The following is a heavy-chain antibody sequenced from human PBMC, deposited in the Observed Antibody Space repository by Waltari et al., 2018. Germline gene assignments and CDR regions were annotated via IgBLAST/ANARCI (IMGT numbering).Heavy chain of an antibody. CDR1: GGVASTYA. Sequence: QVQLVESGGGVVQPGTSVRVYCAASGGVASTYAMHSVRQAPGNGLAWLAVLSYDGMNKYYTDSVRGRFTISRDNSKNTMYLEMNSLRTDDTAIYYCARENRQWLSPEPYYFDYWGQGTPVTVTS. CDR2: LSYDGMNK. CDR3: ARENRQWLSPEPYYFDY. V-gene: IGHV3-30*10. J-gene: IGHJ4*02. D-gene: IGHD6-19*01.